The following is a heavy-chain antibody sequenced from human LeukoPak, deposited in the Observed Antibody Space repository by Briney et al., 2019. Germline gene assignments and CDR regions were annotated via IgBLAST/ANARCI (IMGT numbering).Heavy chain of an antibody. Sequence: SETLSLTCSVSGYSISSGYYWGWIRQAPGKGLEWIATIYYSGTTYYNLSLKSRVTISVDTSKNQFSLKLTSVTAADTAVYYCARRSSGWYRYDYWGQGTLVTVSS. CDR1: GYSISSGYY. CDR2: IYYSGTT. V-gene: IGHV4-38-2*02. CDR3: ARRSSGWYRYDY. D-gene: IGHD6-19*01. J-gene: IGHJ4*02.